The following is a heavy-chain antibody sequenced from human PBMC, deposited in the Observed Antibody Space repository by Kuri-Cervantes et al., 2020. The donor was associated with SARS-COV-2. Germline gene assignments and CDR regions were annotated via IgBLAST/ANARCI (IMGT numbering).Heavy chain of an antibody. J-gene: IGHJ5*02. V-gene: IGHV3-21*01. CDR2: ISSSSSYI. Sequence: GESLKISCAASGFTFSSYGMHWVRQAPGKGLEWVSSISSSSSYIYYADSVKGRSTISRDNAKNSLYLQMNSLRAEDTAVYYCARDLLTQGWFDPWGQGTLVTVSS. CDR1: GFTFSSYG. CDR3: ARDLLTQGWFDP. D-gene: IGHD1-26*01.